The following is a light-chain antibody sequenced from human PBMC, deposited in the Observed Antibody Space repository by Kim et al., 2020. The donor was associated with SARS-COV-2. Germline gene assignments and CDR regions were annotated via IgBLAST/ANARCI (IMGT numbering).Light chain of an antibody. CDR3: QQRNNWPPAVT. CDR1: QSIGIS. Sequence: PGEGAMLPCSAGQSIGISLGWYQKKPGQAPRLRIYDAAIRAAGIPDRFSGGGSGTDFTLTIGSLEPEEFAVYYCQQRNNWPPAVTFGGGTKVDIK. J-gene: IGKJ4*01. V-gene: IGKV3-11*01. CDR2: DAA.